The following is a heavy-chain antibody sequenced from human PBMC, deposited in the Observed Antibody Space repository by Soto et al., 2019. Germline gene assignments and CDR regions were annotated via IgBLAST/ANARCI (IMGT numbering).Heavy chain of an antibody. Sequence: ASVKVSCNTSGYIFTAYGPAWLRHPPGQRPEWMGWVSTNDDRTHYAQKFQGRVTMTTDRSTTTTSMELRSLRPDDTAVYYCARELNTESSAYYSFAFWGQGTLVTVSS. CDR2: VSTNDDRT. D-gene: IGHD3-22*01. V-gene: IGHV1-18*01. CDR1: GYIFTAYG. J-gene: IGHJ4*02. CDR3: ARELNTESSAYYSFAF.